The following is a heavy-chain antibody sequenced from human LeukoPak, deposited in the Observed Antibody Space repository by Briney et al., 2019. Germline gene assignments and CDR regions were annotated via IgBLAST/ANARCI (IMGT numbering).Heavy chain of an antibody. Sequence: GGSLRLSCEASGLTFETYTVNWVRQAPGKGLQWVSSIASDTTYMKYADSVKGRFTVSRDNAKNSVFLEMKSLRADDTAIYFCARDYYDSSASATFDYWGRELWSPSPQ. CDR3: ARDYYDSSASATFDY. V-gene: IGHV3-21*06. CDR2: IASDTTYM. J-gene: IGHJ4*02. CDR1: GLTFETYT. D-gene: IGHD3-22*01.